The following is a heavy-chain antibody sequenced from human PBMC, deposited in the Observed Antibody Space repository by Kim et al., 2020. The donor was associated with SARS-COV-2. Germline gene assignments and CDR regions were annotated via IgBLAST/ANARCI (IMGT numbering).Heavy chain of an antibody. J-gene: IGHJ4*02. V-gene: IGHV6-1*01. Sequence: SVKTRITINPDTSKNQFSLQLNSVTPEDTAVYYCAREDWGSYYDSSGYQRWGQGTLVTVSS. CDR3: AREDWGSYYDSSGYQR. D-gene: IGHD3-22*01.